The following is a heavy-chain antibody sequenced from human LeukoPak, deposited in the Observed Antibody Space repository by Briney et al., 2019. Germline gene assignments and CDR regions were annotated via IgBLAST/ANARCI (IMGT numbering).Heavy chain of an antibody. D-gene: IGHD3-3*01. CDR1: GYTLTELS. CDR2: FDPEDGET. CDR3: ATSFTIFGVVMYYYYGMDV. V-gene: IGHV1-24*01. J-gene: IGHJ6*02. Sequence: ASVKVSCKVSGYTLTELSMHWVRQAPGKGLEWMGGFDPEDGETIYAQKFQGRVTMTEDTSTDTAYMELSSLRSEDTAVYYCATSFTIFGVVMYYYYGMDVWGQGTTVTVS.